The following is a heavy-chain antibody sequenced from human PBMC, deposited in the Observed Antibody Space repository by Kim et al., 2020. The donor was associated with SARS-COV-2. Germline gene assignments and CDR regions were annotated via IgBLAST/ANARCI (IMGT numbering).Heavy chain of an antibody. CDR3: AKGGGWDYYYYGMDV. J-gene: IGHJ6*02. CDR1: GFNFSIYA. CDR2: ISGSGGNT. D-gene: IGHD6-19*01. V-gene: IGHV3-23*01. Sequence: GGSLRLSCAASGFNFSIYAMSWVRQAPGKGLEWVSSISGSGGNTYYADSVKGRFTISRDNSKNTLYLQMNSLRAEDTAVYYCAKGGGWDYYYYGMDVWGQGTTVTVSS.